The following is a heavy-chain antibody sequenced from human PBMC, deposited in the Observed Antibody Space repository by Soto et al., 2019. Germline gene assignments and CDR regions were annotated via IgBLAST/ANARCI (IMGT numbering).Heavy chain of an antibody. Sequence: ASVNVSCKSSGYTFTSYCISWVRQAPGQGLEWMGWISAYNGNTNYAQKLQGRVTMTTDTSTSTAYMELRSLRSDDTAVYYCARDMEDSSGFLPDYWGQGTLVTVSS. CDR2: ISAYNGNT. CDR1: GYTFTSYC. CDR3: ARDMEDSSGFLPDY. V-gene: IGHV1-18*04. J-gene: IGHJ4*02. D-gene: IGHD3-22*01.